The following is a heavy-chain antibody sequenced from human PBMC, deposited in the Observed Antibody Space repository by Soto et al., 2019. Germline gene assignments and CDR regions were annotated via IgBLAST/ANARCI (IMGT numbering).Heavy chain of an antibody. J-gene: IGHJ4*02. V-gene: IGHV3-23*01. CDR2: ISGSGGST. D-gene: IGHD3-22*01. Sequence: EVQLLESGGDLVQPGGSLRLACTASGFTFSSYAINWVRQAPGKGLEWVSVISGSGGSTYYADSVKGRFTISRDNSKNTLYLQRNSRSAGDTAVYYCAKCDYYDTSGYSDYWGRGTLVTVSS. CDR1: GFTFSSYA. CDR3: AKCDYYDTSGYSDY.